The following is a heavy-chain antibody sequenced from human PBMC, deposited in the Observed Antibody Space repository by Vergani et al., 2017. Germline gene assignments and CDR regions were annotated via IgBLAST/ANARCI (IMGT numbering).Heavy chain of an antibody. J-gene: IGHJ4*02. D-gene: IGHD6-19*01. Sequence: EVQLVESGGGLVQPGGSLRLSCAASGFTVSSNYMSWVRQAPGKGLEWVSVIYSGGSTYYADSVKGGFTISRDNSKNTMYLNLISLRAEDPAVYYCARKSGWGGDSFYYWGQGTLVTVSS. CDR2: IYSGGST. V-gene: IGHV3-66*02. CDR3: ARKSGWGGDSFYY. CDR1: GFTVSSNY.